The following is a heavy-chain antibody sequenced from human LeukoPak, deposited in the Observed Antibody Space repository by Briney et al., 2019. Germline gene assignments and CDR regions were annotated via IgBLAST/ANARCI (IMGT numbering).Heavy chain of an antibody. V-gene: IGHV4-59*01. CDR1: GGSISSYY. J-gene: IGHJ4*02. D-gene: IGHD6-13*01. CDR2: IYFSGST. Sequence: SETLSLTCTVSGGSISSYYWSWIRQPPGKGLEWIGYIYFSGSTNYNPSLKSRVTISVDTSKNQFSLKLSSVTAADTAVYYCARALAGSWTDYWGQGTLVTVSS. CDR3: ARALAGSWTDY.